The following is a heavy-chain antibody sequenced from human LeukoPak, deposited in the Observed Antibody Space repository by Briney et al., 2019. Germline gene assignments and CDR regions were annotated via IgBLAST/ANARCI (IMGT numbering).Heavy chain of an antibody. D-gene: IGHD3-3*01. CDR2: IDYSGST. CDR3: ARDSYYDFWSGYSPYWYFDL. CDR1: GSSISSYY. J-gene: IGHJ2*01. Sequence: SETLSLTCTVSGSSISSYYWSWIRQPPGKGLEWIGYIDYSGSTNYNPSLKSRVTISVDTSKNQFSLKLSSVTAADTAVYYCARDSYYDFWSGYSPYWYFDLWGRGTLVTVSS. V-gene: IGHV4-59*01.